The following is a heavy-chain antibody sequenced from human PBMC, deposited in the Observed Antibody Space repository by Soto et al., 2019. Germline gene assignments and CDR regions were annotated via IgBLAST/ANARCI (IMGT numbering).Heavy chain of an antibody. CDR2: INPNSGGT. J-gene: IGHJ6*03. V-gene: IGHV1-2*04. CDR1: GYTFTGYY. D-gene: IGHD1-1*01. Sequence: QVQLVQSGAEVKKPGASVKVSCKASGYTFTGYYMHWVRQAPGQGLEWMGWINPNSGGTNYAQKFKGWVTMTRDTSISTAYRELSRLRSDDTAVYYCARRGFNWNDGYYYYYMDVWGKGTTVTVSS. CDR3: ARRGFNWNDGYYYYYMDV.